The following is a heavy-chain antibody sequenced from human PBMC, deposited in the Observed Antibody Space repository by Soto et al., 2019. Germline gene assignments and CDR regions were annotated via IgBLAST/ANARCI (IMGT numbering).Heavy chain of an antibody. V-gene: IGHV5-10-1*01. CDR1: GYSFTSYW. CDR2: IDPSDSYT. Sequence: RGESLKISCKGSGYSFTSYWISWVRQMPGKGLEWMGRIDPSDSYTNYSPSFQGHVTISADKSISTAYLQWSSLKASDTAMYYCARLRVAAAGTEYFQHWGQGTLVTVSS. J-gene: IGHJ1*01. CDR3: ARLRVAAAGTEYFQH. D-gene: IGHD6-13*01.